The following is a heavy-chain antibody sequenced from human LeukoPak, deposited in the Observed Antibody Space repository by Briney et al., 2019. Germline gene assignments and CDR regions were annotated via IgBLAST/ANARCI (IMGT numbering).Heavy chain of an antibody. CDR3: ARVPISTTARGYFDY. V-gene: IGHV4-61*03. CDR1: RGSVSSGSYY. J-gene: IGHJ4*02. Sequence: PSETLSLTCSVSRGSVSSGSYYWSWIRQPPGKGLEWIGYIYYSGSTTYNPSLKSRVSMSVDTSKNNFSLKLSSVTAADTAVYYCARVPISTTARGYFDYWGQGTLVTVSS. D-gene: IGHD4-17*01. CDR2: IYYSGST.